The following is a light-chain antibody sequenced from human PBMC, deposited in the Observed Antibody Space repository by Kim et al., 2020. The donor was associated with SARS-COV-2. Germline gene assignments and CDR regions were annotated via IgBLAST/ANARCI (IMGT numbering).Light chain of an antibody. V-gene: IGKV1-16*02. Sequence: DIQMTQSPSSLSASVGDRVTITCRASQDINFDLAWFQQKPGKAPKSLIYAASSLHSGVPSKFSGSRSGTDFILTISSLQPEDSGTYFCQQYKSYPITFGQGTRLEIK. CDR3: QQYKSYPIT. J-gene: IGKJ5*01. CDR2: AAS. CDR1: QDINFD.